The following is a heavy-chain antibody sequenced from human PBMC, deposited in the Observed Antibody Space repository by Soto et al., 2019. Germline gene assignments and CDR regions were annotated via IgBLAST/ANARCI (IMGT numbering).Heavy chain of an antibody. D-gene: IGHD5-18*01. CDR2: ISYDGSNK. V-gene: IGHV3-30-3*01. CDR3: ARGRGYSYGDSNFDY. J-gene: IGHJ4*02. Sequence: QVQLVESGGGVVQPGRSLRLSCAASGFTFSSYAMHWVRQAPGKGLEWVAVISYDGSNKYYADSVKGRFTISRDNSKNTLYLQMNSLRAEDTAVYYCARGRGYSYGDSNFDYWGQGTLFTVSS. CDR1: GFTFSSYA.